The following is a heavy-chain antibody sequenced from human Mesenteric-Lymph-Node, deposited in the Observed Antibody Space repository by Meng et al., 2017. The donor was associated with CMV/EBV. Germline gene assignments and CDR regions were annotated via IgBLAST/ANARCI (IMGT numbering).Heavy chain of an antibody. V-gene: IGHV3-23*03. D-gene: IGHD3-16*01. Sequence: LSLTGAASGFTFSSYAMSWVRQAPGKGLEWVSVIYSGGSSTYYADSVKGRFTISRDNSKNTLYLQMNSLRAEDTAVYYCAKDPFKRASGGYYGMDVWGQGTTVTVSS. CDR1: GFTFSSYA. CDR3: AKDPFKRASGGYYGMDV. J-gene: IGHJ6*02. CDR2: IYSGGSST.